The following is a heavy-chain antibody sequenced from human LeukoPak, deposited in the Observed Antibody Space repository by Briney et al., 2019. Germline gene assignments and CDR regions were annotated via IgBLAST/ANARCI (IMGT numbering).Heavy chain of an antibody. CDR2: ISSSSSYI. V-gene: IGHV3-21*01. D-gene: IGHD3-10*01. J-gene: IGHJ5*02. Sequence: PGGSLRLSCAASGFTFSSYSMNWVRQAPGKGLEWVSSISSSSSYIYYADSVKGRFTISRDNAKNSLYLQMNSLKAEDTAVYYCARDIGWFGELGNNWFDPWGQGTLVTVSS. CDR3: ARDIGWFGELGNNWFDP. CDR1: GFTFSSYS.